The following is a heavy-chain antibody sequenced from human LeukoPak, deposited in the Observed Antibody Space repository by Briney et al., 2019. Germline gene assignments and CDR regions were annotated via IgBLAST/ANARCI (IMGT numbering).Heavy chain of an antibody. V-gene: IGHV4-38-2*02. J-gene: IGHJ5*02. CDR3: ARDENGYVWGSFRA. D-gene: IGHD3-16*02. CDR2: IYYSGST. CDR1: GYTISSSYY. Sequence: PSETLSLTCTVSGYTISSSYYWGWIRQPPGKGLEWIGNIYYSGSTYYNPSLESRVTMSLDTSKNQFSLKLSSVTAADTAVYYCARDENGYVWGSFRAWGQGTLVTVSS.